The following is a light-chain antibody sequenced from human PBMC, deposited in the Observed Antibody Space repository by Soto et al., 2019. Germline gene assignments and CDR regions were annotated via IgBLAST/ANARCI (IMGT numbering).Light chain of an antibody. Sequence: DIQLTQSPSFLSASVGDRVTITCRASQDINTYLVWYQQKPGKAPKLLIFAASTLQNGVPSRFSGSGSGTEFNVTITSLQPEDVASYYCQQRKSYPITFGQGTRLEIK. CDR3: QQRKSYPIT. V-gene: IGKV1-9*01. CDR1: QDINTY. CDR2: AAS. J-gene: IGKJ5*01.